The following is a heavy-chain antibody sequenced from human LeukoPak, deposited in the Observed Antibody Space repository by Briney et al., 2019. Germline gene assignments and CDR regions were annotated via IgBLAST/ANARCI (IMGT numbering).Heavy chain of an antibody. CDR1: GASISSYY. J-gene: IGHJ4*02. CDR2: IYYSGSI. CDR3: ARENPSGYYNRPIDY. V-gene: IGHV4-59*01. D-gene: IGHD3-22*01. Sequence: SEALSFTCTVSGASISSYYWSWIRQPPGKGLEWIGDIYYSGSIKYNPSLKSRVTMSVDTSKNQFSLKLSSVTAADTAIYYCARENPSGYYNRPIDYWGQGTLVTVSS.